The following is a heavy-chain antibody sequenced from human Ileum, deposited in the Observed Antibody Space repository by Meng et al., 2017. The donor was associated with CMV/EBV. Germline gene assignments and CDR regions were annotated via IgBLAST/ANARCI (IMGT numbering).Heavy chain of an antibody. V-gene: IGHV4-59*01. CDR3: ARDRHDFDDNSYYRYFDY. J-gene: IGHJ4*02. Sequence: SETLSLTCTVSGGSISPYYWSWIRQAPGKGLEWIGYVSYSGGTNSNPSLKGRVSTSVDRTKSQFSLKLRSVTAADTAVYYCARDRHDFDDNSYYRYFDYWGQGMRVTGSS. CDR2: VSYSGGT. CDR1: GGSISPYY. D-gene: IGHD3-22*01.